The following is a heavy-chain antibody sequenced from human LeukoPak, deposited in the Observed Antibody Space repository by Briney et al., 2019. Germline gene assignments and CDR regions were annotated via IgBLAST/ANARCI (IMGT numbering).Heavy chain of an antibody. D-gene: IGHD6-19*01. CDR3: ARDNESVWLAFF. CDR2: ISAYNGNT. J-gene: IGHJ4*02. Sequence: ASVKVSCKSSVYTFTSYGISWVRQAPGQGREWMGWISAYNGNTNYAQKLQGRVTMTTDTSTSTAYMELRSLRSDDTAVYYCARDNESVWLAFFWGQGTLVTVSS. CDR1: VYTFTSYG. V-gene: IGHV1-18*01.